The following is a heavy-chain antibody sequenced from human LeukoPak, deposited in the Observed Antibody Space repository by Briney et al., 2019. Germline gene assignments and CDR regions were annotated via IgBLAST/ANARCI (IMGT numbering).Heavy chain of an antibody. Sequence: SETLSLTCTVSVGSISSYYWSWIRQPPGKALEGIGYIYYSGSTNYNPSLKSRVTISVDTSKNQFSLKLSSVTAADTAVYYCSLGSGYALGFFDYWGQGTLVTVSS. D-gene: IGHD5-12*01. CDR1: VGSISSYY. V-gene: IGHV4-59*08. J-gene: IGHJ4*02. CDR3: SLGSGYALGFFDY. CDR2: IYYSGST.